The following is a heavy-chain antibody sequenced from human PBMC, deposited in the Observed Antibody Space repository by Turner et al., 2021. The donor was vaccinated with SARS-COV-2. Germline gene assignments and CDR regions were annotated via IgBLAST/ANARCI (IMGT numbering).Heavy chain of an antibody. CDR2: IYYSGST. V-gene: IGHV4-39*01. Sequence: QLQLQESGPGLVKPSETLSLTCTVSGGSISSSSSYWGWIRQPPGKGLEWIASIYYSGSTYYNPSLKSRVTISVDTSKNQFSVKLSSVTAADTAVYYCAIAPNYYYGMDVWGQGTTVTVSS. CDR3: AIAPNYYYGMDV. CDR1: GGSISSSSSY. J-gene: IGHJ6*02.